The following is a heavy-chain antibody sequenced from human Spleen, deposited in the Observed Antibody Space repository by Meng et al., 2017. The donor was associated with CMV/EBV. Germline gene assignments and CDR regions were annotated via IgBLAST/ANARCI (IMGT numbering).Heavy chain of an antibody. Sequence: KASGGNFGSYAISWVRQAPGQGLEWMGCISAYNGNKNYAQNFQGRVTMTTDTHTTTAYMELRSLRSDDTAIYFCARDRATRAYYFDYWGQGTLVTVSS. CDR1: GGNFGSYA. CDR2: ISAYNGNK. V-gene: IGHV1-18*01. CDR3: ARDRATRAYYFDY. D-gene: IGHD1-1*01. J-gene: IGHJ4*02.